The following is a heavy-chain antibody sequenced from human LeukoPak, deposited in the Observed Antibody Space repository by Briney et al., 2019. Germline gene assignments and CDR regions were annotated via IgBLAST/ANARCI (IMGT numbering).Heavy chain of an antibody. CDR2: IYYSGST. CDR1: GVSISSYY. J-gene: IGHJ4*02. Sequence: SETLSLICTVSGVSISSYYWSWIRQPPGKGLERIGYIYYSGSTNYNPSLKSRVTISVDTSKNQFSLKLSSVIAADTAVYYRARRSLVDTAMVDYWGQGTLVTVSS. V-gene: IGHV4-59*01. D-gene: IGHD5-18*01. CDR3: ARRSLVDTAMVDY.